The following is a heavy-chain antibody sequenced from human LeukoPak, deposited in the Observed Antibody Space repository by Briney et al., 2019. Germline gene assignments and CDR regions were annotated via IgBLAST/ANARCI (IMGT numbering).Heavy chain of an antibody. CDR2: IYTSGST. D-gene: IGHD1/OR15-1a*01. CDR3: ARGPELEQDDAFDI. CDR1: GGSVSSGNYY. Sequence: SETLSLTCTVSGGSVSSGNYYWTWIRQPAGKGLEWIGRIYTSGSTNYNPSLKSRVTMSVDTSKNQFSLKLSSVTAADTAVYYCARGPELEQDDAFDIWGQGTMVTVSS. V-gene: IGHV4-61*02. J-gene: IGHJ3*02.